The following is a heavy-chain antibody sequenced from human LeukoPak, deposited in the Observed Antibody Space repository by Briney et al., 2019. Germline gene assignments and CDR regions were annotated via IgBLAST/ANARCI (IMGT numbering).Heavy chain of an antibody. CDR3: ARVYSSGWYRDYFDY. J-gene: IGHJ4*02. Sequence: KPSETLSLTCAVYGGSFSGYYWSWIRQPPGKGLEWIGEINHSGSTNYNPSLKSRVTISVDTSKNQFSLKLSSVTAADTAVYYCARVYSSGWYRDYFDYWGQGTLVTVSS. D-gene: IGHD6-19*01. CDR2: INHSGST. V-gene: IGHV4-34*01. CDR1: GGSFSGYY.